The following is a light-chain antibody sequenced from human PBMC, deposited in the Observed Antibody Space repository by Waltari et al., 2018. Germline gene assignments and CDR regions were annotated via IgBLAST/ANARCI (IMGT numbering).Light chain of an antibody. V-gene: IGKV3-11*01. Sequence: EIVLTQSPATLSLSPGERATLSCRASQSVSNYLAWYQQRPGQAPRLLIYDAYKRATGIPARFSGSGSGTDFTLTISSLEPEDFAVYYCQQRNTWPLFTFGPGTKVDIK. CDR2: DAY. CDR3: QQRNTWPLFT. CDR1: QSVSNY. J-gene: IGKJ3*01.